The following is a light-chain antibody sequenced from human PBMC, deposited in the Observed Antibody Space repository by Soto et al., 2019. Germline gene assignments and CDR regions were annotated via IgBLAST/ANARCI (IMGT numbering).Light chain of an antibody. J-gene: IGLJ1*01. CDR3: CSYAGSSTYV. CDR2: EVS. Sequence: QSAVTXPASVSGSPGQSITNSCTGTSSDVGSYNLVSWYLQHPGKAPKLMIYEVSKRPSGVSNRFSGSKSGNTASLTISGLQAEDEADYYCCSYAGSSTYVFGTGTKVTVL. V-gene: IGLV2-23*02. CDR1: SSDVGSYNL.